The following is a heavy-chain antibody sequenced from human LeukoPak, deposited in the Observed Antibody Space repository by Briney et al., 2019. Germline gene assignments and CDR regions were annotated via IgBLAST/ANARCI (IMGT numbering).Heavy chain of an antibody. CDR3: AKDRDIVVVPAAYTYYDFWSADAFDI. CDR1: GFIFSSYA. CDR2: ISGSGGST. J-gene: IGHJ3*02. V-gene: IGHV3-23*01. D-gene: IGHD2-2*01. Sequence: GGSLRLSCAASGFIFSSYAMSWVRQAPGKGLGWVSAISGSGGSTYYADSVKGRFTISRDNSKNTLYLQMNSLRAEDTAVYYCAKDRDIVVVPAAYTYYDFWSADAFDIWGQGTMVTVSS.